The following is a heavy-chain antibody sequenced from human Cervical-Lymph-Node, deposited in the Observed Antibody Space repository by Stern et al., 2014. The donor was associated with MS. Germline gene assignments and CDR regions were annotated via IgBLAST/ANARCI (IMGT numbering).Heavy chain of an antibody. CDR1: GGSISSYY. CDR2: LYASGST. V-gene: IGHV4-59*01. D-gene: IGHD4-23*01. CDR3: ARVGVVTQYYFDY. J-gene: IGHJ4*02. Sequence: QLQLQESGPGLVKPSETLSLTCTVSGGSISSYYWRWIRQPPGKGLEWIGYLYASGSTNYTPSLRSRVTISVDTSKNQFSLKLSSVTAADTAVYYCARVGVVTQYYFDYWGQGTLVTVSS.